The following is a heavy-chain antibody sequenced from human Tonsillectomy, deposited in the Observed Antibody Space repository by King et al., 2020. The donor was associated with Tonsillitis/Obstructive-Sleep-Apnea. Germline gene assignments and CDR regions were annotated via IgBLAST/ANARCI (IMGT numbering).Heavy chain of an antibody. Sequence: VQLQQWGAGLLKPSETLSLTCAVYGGSFSGYYWSWIRQPPGKGLEWIGEINHSGSTNYNPSLKSRVTISVDTSKNQFSLKLSSVTAADTAVYYCASGLTGGRVVPAARDNWFDPWGQGTLVTVSS. CDR3: ASGLTGGRVVPAARDNWFDP. J-gene: IGHJ5*02. CDR1: GGSFSGYY. CDR2: INHSGST. D-gene: IGHD2-2*01. V-gene: IGHV4-34*01.